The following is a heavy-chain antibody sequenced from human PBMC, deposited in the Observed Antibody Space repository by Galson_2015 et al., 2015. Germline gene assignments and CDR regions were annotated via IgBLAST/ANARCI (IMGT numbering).Heavy chain of an antibody. J-gene: IGHJ4*02. CDR3: ARGEYTAYDRAVAS. D-gene: IGHD5-12*01. V-gene: IGHV4-61*01. Sequence: SETLSLTCTVSGASVSRSNSYWSWIRQPPGKGLEWIGYVYYSGSTNYNPSLKSRVTISLDMSKNQFSLKLSSVTAADTAVYYCARGEYTAYDRAVASRGQGTRVTVSS. CDR1: GASVSRSNSY. CDR2: VYYSGST.